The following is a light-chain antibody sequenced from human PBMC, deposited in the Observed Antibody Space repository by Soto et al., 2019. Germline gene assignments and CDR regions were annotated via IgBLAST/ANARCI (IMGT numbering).Light chain of an antibody. Sequence: DIPMTQSPSSLSASVRDRVNITCRASQGISNYLAWFQQKPGKVPKLLIYAASTLQSGVPSRFSGSGSGTDFTLTISSLQPEDVATYCCQNYNSAPWTFGQGTKVEIK. CDR1: QGISNY. CDR3: QNYNSAPWT. CDR2: AAS. J-gene: IGKJ1*01. V-gene: IGKV1-27*01.